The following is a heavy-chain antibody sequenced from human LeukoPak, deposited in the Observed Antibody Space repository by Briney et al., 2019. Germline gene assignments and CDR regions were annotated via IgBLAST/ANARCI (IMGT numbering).Heavy chain of an antibody. CDR3: ARDPMYYDILTGYSPYYFDY. J-gene: IGHJ4*02. V-gene: IGHV3-21*01. CDR1: GFTFSGYS. Sequence: GWSLALYPAAYGFTFSGYSMSGVRHAPGKGLEWVSSISSSSSYIYYADSVKGRFTISRDNAKNSLYLQMNSLRAEDTAVYYCARDPMYYDILTGYSPYYFDYWGQGTLVTVSS. D-gene: IGHD3-9*01. CDR2: ISSSSSYI.